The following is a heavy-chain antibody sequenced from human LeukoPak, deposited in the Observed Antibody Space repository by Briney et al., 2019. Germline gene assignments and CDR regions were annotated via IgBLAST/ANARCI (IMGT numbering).Heavy chain of an antibody. CDR3: ARTTMVRGVPFDY. V-gene: IGHV1-46*01. CDR1: GYTFTSYY. J-gene: IGHJ4*02. Sequence: ASVKVSCKASGYTFTSYYIHWVRQAPGQGLQWMGIINPSGGSTSYAQKFQGRVTMTRDMSTSTVYMELSSLRSEGTAVYYCARTTMVRGVPFDYWGQGTLVTVSS. CDR2: INPSGGST. D-gene: IGHD3-10*01.